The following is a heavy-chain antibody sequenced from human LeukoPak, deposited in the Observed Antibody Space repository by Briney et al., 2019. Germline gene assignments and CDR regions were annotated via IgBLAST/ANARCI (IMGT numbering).Heavy chain of an antibody. V-gene: IGHV1-69*13. D-gene: IGHD3-22*01. J-gene: IGHJ6*02. CDR1: GGTFSSYA. CDR3: ARDHHSSGFLSRGDV. Sequence: SVKVSCKASGGTFSSYAISWVRQAPGQGLEWMGGIIPIFGTANYAQKFQGRVTITADESTSTAYMELSSLRSENTAVYYCARDHHSSGFLSRGDVWGQGTTVTVSS. CDR2: IIPIFGTA.